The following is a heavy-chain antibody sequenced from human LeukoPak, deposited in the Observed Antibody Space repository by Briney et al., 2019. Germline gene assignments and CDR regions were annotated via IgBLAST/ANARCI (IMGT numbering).Heavy chain of an antibody. Sequence: PSETLSLTCTVSGGSISSSSYYWGWIRQPPGKGLEWIGSIYYSGSTYYNPSLKSRVTISVDTSKNQFSLKLSSVTAADTAVYYCARHDRGGYNDYWGQGTLVTVSS. V-gene: IGHV4-39*01. J-gene: IGHJ4*02. CDR2: IYYSGST. D-gene: IGHD5-24*01. CDR1: GGSISSSSYY. CDR3: ARHDRGGYNDY.